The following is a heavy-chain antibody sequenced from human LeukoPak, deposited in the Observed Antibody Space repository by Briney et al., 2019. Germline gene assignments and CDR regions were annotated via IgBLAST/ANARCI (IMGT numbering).Heavy chain of an antibody. CDR1: RGSLSSYY. D-gene: IGHD2/OR15-2a*01. CDR2: ISDIGSI. J-gene: IGHJ4*02. CDR3: AGHHPRNTVDF. Sequence: SETLSLTCTVSRGSLSSYYWSWLRQPPGKGLEWIAYISDIGSINYSPSLKSRVTISLDTSKNQFSLKLSSVTAADTAVYYCAGHHPRNTVDFWGQGTLVTVSS. V-gene: IGHV4-59*08.